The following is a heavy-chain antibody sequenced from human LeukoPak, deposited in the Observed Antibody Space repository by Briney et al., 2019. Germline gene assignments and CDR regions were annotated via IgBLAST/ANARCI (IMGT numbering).Heavy chain of an antibody. V-gene: IGHV3-48*03. Sequence: GGSLRLSCAASGFTFSSYAMDWVRQAPGKGLDWVSYISSSGSTIYSEDSVKGRFTISRDNAKNSLYLQINSLRAEDTAVYYCAREGGGYSYGSFDSWGQGTLVTVSS. D-gene: IGHD5-18*01. J-gene: IGHJ4*02. CDR1: GFTFSSYA. CDR2: ISSSGSTI. CDR3: AREGGGYSYGSFDS.